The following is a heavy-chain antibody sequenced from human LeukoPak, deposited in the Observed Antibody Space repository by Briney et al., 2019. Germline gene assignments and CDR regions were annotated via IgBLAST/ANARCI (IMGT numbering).Heavy chain of an antibody. CDR2: FYHGGST. J-gene: IGHJ4*02. CDR3: VRVTTSSGFEGYFAY. D-gene: IGHD6-25*01. V-gene: IGHV4-38-2*02. Sequence: PSETLSLTCTVSGYSISSGYYWGWLRRPPGKGLKWIGNFYHGGSTYYNPSLKSRVTMSGDTSKNQFSLNLSSVTAADTAVYFCVRVTTSSGFEGYFAYWGQGTLVTVSS. CDR1: GYSISSGYY.